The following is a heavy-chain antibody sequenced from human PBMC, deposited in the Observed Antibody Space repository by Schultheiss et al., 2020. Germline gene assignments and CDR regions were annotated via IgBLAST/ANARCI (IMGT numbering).Heavy chain of an antibody. Sequence: SETLSLTCTVSGGSISSYYWSWIRQPPGKGLEWIGYIYYSGSTNYNPSLKSRVTISVDTSKNQFSLKLSSVTAADTAVYYCARAEDYSSGWYPTYYFDYWGKGTLVTVSS. CDR1: GGSISSYY. J-gene: IGHJ4*02. V-gene: IGHV4-59*01. CDR3: ARAEDYSSGWYPTYYFDY. D-gene: IGHD6-19*01. CDR2: IYYSGST.